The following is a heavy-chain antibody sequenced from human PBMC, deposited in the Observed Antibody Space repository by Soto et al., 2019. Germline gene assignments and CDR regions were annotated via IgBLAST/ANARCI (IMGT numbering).Heavy chain of an antibody. CDR3: TREQMYFDFWAAYPGKYGMDV. J-gene: IGHJ6*02. CDR1: GGSISGSTYY. V-gene: IGHV4-39*02. CDR2: IYYSGSA. D-gene: IGHD3-3*01. Sequence: PSETLSLTCTVSGGSISGSTYYWAWIRQPPGKGPEGIGSIYYSGSANDNPALTGRVTISVDTSKNHLSLKLTSVTAADTAVYYCTREQMYFDFWAAYPGKYGMDVWGQGTTVTVSS.